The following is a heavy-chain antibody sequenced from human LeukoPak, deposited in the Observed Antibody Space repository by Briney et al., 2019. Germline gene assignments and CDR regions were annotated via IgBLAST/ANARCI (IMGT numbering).Heavy chain of an antibody. V-gene: IGHV3-21*01. CDR2: INSDSSLV. Sequence: GGSLRLSCAASGFTFSSYSMNWVRHAPGKGLEWVSSINSDSSLVFYAESVKGRFTISRDNARNSLYLQMNSLRDEDTAVYYCIRDLFDDYSLDYWGQGALVTVSS. CDR1: GFTFSSYS. D-gene: IGHD3-16*01. CDR3: IRDLFDDYSLDY. J-gene: IGHJ4*02.